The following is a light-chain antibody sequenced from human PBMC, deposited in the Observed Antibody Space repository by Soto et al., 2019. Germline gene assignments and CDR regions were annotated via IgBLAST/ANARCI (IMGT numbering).Light chain of an antibody. V-gene: IGKV3-11*01. CDR1: QSVSTS. CDR3: QQRSHT. CDR2: DAS. J-gene: IGKJ4*01. Sequence: EIVLTQSPATLSESPGERDTLSCRASQSVSTSLAWYQQKPGQAPRLLIYDASNRAAGIPARFSGSGSGTDFSLTISSVEPEDFALYYCQQRSHTFGGGTKVEIK.